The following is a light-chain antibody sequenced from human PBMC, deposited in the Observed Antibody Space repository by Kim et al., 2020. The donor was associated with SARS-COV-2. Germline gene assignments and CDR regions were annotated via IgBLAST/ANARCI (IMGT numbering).Light chain of an antibody. Sequence: SAAVGDRVTSTCRAIKSISSYLAWYQQKPGKAPKLLIYAASTLQSGVPSRFRGSGSGTDFTLTISSLQPEDFDTYYCQQLNSYPAFGGGTKVDIK. J-gene: IGKJ4*01. CDR3: QQLNSYPA. CDR1: KSISSY. V-gene: IGKV1-9*01. CDR2: AAS.